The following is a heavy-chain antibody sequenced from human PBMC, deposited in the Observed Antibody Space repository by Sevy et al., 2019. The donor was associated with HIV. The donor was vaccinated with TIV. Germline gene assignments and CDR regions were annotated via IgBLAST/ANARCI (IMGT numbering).Heavy chain of an antibody. J-gene: IGHJ4*02. CDR3: ASAEPPNRDFGH. Sequence: GGSLRLSCEASGFNFNSISMSWVRQTPGEGLEWLSAISGVGERTYYADSVRGRFIISRDTSKSTLYLQLNSLRVEDTAMYYCASAEPPNRDFGHWGQGTLVTVSS. D-gene: IGHD3-16*01. CDR1: GFNFNSIS. CDR2: ISGVGERT. V-gene: IGHV3-23*01.